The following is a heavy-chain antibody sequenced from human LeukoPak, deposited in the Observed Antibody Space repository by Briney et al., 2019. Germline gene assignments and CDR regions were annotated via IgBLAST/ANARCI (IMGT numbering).Heavy chain of an antibody. CDR1: GFTFSSYD. CDR3: ARVKWVYYYYGMDV. V-gene: IGHV3-13*01. Sequence: GGSLRLSCAASGFTFSSYDMHWVRQATGKGLEWVSAIGTAGDTYYPGSVKGRFTISRDNAKNSLYLQMNSLRAEDTALYYCARVKWVYYYYGMDVWGQGTTVTVSS. D-gene: IGHD2-8*01. CDR2: IGTAGDT. J-gene: IGHJ6*02.